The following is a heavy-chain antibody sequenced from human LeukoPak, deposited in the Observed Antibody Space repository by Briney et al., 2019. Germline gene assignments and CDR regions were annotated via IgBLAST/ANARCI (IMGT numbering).Heavy chain of an antibody. CDR3: ARDSHDYVWGSLGY. J-gene: IGHJ4*02. Sequence: GASVKVSCKASGYTFTSYGISWVRQAPGQGLEWMGWISAYNGNTNYAQKLQGRVTMTTDTSTSTAYMELRSLRSDDTAVYYCARDSHDYVWGSLGYWGQGTLATVSS. D-gene: IGHD3-16*01. CDR2: ISAYNGNT. V-gene: IGHV1-18*04. CDR1: GYTFTSYG.